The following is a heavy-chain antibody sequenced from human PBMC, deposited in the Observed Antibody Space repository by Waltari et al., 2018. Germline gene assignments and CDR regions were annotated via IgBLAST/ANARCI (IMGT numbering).Heavy chain of an antibody. D-gene: IGHD5-12*01. Sequence: EGQLVECGGGWIQPGGSRRLSGAASGFTVSSNYMSWVRQAPGKGLEWVAGSYSGGGTAYSASVKVRCTMSIDNSKNTLSLQMNSLLAEDTAVYYCASDQHVYSGYDRDAFDIWGQGTMVTVSS. CDR2: SYSGGGT. CDR3: ASDQHVYSGYDRDAFDI. V-gene: IGHV3-53*01. CDR1: GFTVSSNY. J-gene: IGHJ3*02.